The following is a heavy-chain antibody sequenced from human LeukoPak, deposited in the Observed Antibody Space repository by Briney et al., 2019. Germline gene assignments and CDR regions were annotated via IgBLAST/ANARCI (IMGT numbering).Heavy chain of an antibody. Sequence: GGSLRLSCAASGFTFSSYWLHWVRHAPGKGLVWVSHINSDGSSTNYADSVKGRFTISRDNAKNTLYLQMNSLRAEDTAVYYCARTGIAARPTVWFDPWGQGTLVTVSS. CDR1: GFTFSSYW. V-gene: IGHV3-74*01. CDR2: INSDGSST. CDR3: ARTGIAARPTVWFDP. J-gene: IGHJ5*02. D-gene: IGHD6-6*01.